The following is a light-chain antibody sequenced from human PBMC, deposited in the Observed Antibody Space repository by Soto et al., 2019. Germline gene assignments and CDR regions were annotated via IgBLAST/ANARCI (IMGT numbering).Light chain of an antibody. CDR1: QSVSSSY. CDR3: QQYGSSRT. CDR2: GAS. V-gene: IGKV3-20*01. J-gene: IGKJ1*01. Sequence: DIVLTQSPGPLSLSPGERVTLSCRASQSVSSSYLAWYQQKPGQAPRLLIYGASSRATGIPDRFSGSGSGTDFTLTISRLEPEDFAVYYCQQYGSSRTLGQGTKVDIK.